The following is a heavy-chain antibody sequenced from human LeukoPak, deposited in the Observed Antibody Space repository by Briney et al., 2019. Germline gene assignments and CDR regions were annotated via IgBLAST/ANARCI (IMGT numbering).Heavy chain of an antibody. Sequence: GGSLRLSCAASGFTFSSYEMNWVRQAPGKGLEWVSYINSSGSTIYYADSVKGRFTISRDNAKNSLYLQMNSLRAEDTAVYYCARESGGYVDYWGQGTLVTVSS. CDR2: INSSGSTI. V-gene: IGHV3-48*03. J-gene: IGHJ4*02. CDR1: GFTFSSYE. CDR3: ARESGGYVDY. D-gene: IGHD2-15*01.